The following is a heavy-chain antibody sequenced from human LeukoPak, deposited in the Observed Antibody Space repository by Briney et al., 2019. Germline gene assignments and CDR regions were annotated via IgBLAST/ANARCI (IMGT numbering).Heavy chain of an antibody. CDR3: TRDDGYNKVDY. V-gene: IGHV3-74*01. J-gene: IGHJ4*02. CDR1: GFTFSSYW. CDR2: INSDGSST. D-gene: IGHD5-24*01. Sequence: GGSLRLSCAASGFTFSSYWMHWVRQAPGKGLVWVSRINSDGSSTNYADSVKGRFTISRDNAKNTLYLQMNSLRAEDTAVYYCTRDDGYNKVDYWGQGTLVTVSS.